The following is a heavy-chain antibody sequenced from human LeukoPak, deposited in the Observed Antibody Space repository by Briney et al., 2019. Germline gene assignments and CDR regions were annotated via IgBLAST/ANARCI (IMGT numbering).Heavy chain of an antibody. V-gene: IGHV5-51*01. CDR3: ARQDGSGIYYFDN. J-gene: IGHJ4*02. D-gene: IGHD3-10*01. CDR2: IYPGDSDT. Sequence: GESLKSSCKGSGYSFTFYCIAWVRQMSGKGLEWMGIIYPGDSDTRYSPSFQGQVSIAADKSINTAYLQWSSLEASDTAIYYCARQDGSGIYYFDNWGQGTLVTVSS. CDR1: GYSFTFYC.